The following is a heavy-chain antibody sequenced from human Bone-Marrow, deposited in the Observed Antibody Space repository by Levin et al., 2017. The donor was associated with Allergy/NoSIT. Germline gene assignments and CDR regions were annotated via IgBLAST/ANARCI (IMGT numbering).Heavy chain of an antibody. CDR2: TYYRSKWYN. V-gene: IGHV6-1*01. CDR3: AREFGDRAVAGRNYYYYGMDG. CDR1: GDSVSSNSAA. J-gene: IGHJ6*02. D-gene: IGHD6-19*01. Sequence: SQTLSLTCAISGDSVSSNSAAWNWIRQSPSRGLEWLGRTYYRSKWYNDYAVSVKSRITINPDTSKNQFSLQLNSVTPEDTAVYYCAREFGDRAVAGRNYYYYGMDGWGQGTTVTVSS.